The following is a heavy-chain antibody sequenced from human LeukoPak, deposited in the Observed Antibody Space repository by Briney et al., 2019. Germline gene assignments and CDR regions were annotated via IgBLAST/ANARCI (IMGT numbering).Heavy chain of an antibody. D-gene: IGHD1-26*01. CDR2: ISSSSSYI. J-gene: IGHJ4*02. V-gene: IGHV3-21*04. CDR1: GFTFSSYS. CDR3: AKGSGSYLSPLYYFDY. Sequence: EGSLRLSCAAFGFTFSSYSMNWVRQAPGKGLEWVSSISSSSSYIYYADSVKGRFTISRDNAKNSLYLQMNSLRAEDTAVYYCAKGSGSYLSPLYYFDYWGQGTLVTVSS.